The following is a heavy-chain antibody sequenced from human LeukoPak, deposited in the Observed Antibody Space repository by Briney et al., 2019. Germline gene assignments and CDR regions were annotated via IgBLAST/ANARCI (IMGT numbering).Heavy chain of an antibody. CDR2: IYYSGST. Sequence: SETLSLTCTVSGGSISSYYWSWIRQPPGKGLEWIGYIYYSGSTNYNPSLKSRVTISVDTSKNQFSLKLSSVTAADTAVYYCARHLRYFDWLSGMDVWGQGTTVTVSS. CDR1: GGSISSYY. V-gene: IGHV4-59*08. D-gene: IGHD3-9*01. CDR3: ARHLRYFDWLSGMDV. J-gene: IGHJ6*02.